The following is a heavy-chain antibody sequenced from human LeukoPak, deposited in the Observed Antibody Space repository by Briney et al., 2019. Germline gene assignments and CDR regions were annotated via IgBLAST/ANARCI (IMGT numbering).Heavy chain of an antibody. V-gene: IGHV4-61*01. CDR2: IYFSGST. J-gene: IGHJ3*02. Sequence: PSETLSLTCTVSGGSVSSSNYYWSWIRQPPGKGLEWIGYIYFSGSTNYNPSLKSRVTISKDTSKNQFSLKLSSVTAADTAVYYCARASYSSSWYDAFDIWGQGTMVTVSS. D-gene: IGHD6-13*01. CDR1: GGSVSSSNYY. CDR3: ARASYSSSWYDAFDI.